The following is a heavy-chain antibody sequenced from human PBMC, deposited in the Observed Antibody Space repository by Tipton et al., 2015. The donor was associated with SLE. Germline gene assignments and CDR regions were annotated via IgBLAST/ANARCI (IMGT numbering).Heavy chain of an antibody. V-gene: IGHV4-34*01. D-gene: IGHD2-15*01. J-gene: IGHJ6*03. CDR3: ARESRWNYYYYYMDV. CDR1: GGSFSGYY. Sequence: TLSLTCAVYGGSFSGYYWSWIRQPPGKGLEWIGEINHSGSTNYNPSLKSRVTISVDTSKDQFSLKLSSVTAADTAVYYCARESRWNYYYYYMDVWGKGTTVTVSS. CDR2: INHSGST.